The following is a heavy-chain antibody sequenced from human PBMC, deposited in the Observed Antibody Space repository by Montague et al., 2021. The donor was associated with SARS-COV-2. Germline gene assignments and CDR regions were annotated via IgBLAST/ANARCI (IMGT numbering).Heavy chain of an antibody. V-gene: IGHV4-34*01. CDR1: GTSFSGYY. Sequence: SETLSLTCAVHGTSFSGYYWNWIRQPPGKGLEWIGEINHGGSTKYSPSLKSRPTISADTSKNQFSLKLTSVAAADTAVYYCARLRDGVVPSPILGVGPYYSYYYMDVWGRGTTVTVPS. J-gene: IGHJ6*03. CDR2: INHGGST. D-gene: IGHD3-10*01. CDR3: ARLRDGVVPSPILGVGPYYSYYYMDV.